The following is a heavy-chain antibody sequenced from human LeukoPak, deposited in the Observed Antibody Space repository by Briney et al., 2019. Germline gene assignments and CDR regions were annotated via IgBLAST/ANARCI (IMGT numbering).Heavy chain of an antibody. V-gene: IGHV4-34*01. D-gene: IGHD6-19*01. Sequence: SETLSLTCAVYGGSFSGYYWSWIRQPPGKGLEWIGEINHSGSTNYNPSLKCRVTISVDTSKNQFSLKLSSVTAADTAVYYCARVSGVSGWPDFDYWGQGTLVTVSS. CDR2: INHSGST. CDR3: ARVSGVSGWPDFDY. CDR1: GGSFSGYY. J-gene: IGHJ4*02.